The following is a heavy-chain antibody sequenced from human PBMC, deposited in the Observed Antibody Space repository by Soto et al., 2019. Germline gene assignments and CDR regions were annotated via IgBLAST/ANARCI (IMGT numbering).Heavy chain of an antibody. CDR1: GYSFTKYG. CDR2: ITPGNGDT. D-gene: IGHD2-2*01. V-gene: IGHV1-3*01. Sequence: QVQLVQSGTEVKKPGASVKVSCKTSGYSFTKYGLHWVRQAPGQRLEWMGWITPGNGDTKYSQKFQGRVTITRDTSATTAYMELSSLRSEDSAVFYCARTDCSSTSCYNYYYYGMDVWGQGTTVTVSS. CDR3: ARTDCSSTSCYNYYYYGMDV. J-gene: IGHJ6*02.